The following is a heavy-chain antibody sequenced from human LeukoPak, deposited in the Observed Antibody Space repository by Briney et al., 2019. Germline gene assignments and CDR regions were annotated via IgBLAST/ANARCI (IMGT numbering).Heavy chain of an antibody. J-gene: IGHJ5*02. CDR2: NYYSRST. CDR1: GGSISSSSYY. D-gene: IGHD5-12*01. Sequence: PSETLSLTCTVSGGSISSSSYYWGWIRQPPGQGLEWIVSNYYSRSTYYNPSLKSRVTISVDTSKIQFSLKLSSVTAADTAVYYCAREEGYSGYDYTKAHEYNWFDAWGKGILVTVSS. V-gene: IGHV4-39*07. CDR3: AREEGYSGYDYTKAHEYNWFDA.